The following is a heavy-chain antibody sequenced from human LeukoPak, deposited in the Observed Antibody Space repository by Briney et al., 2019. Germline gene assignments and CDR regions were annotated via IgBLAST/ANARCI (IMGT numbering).Heavy chain of an antibody. CDR1: GYTFTGYD. CDR3: ARDRARRYMDV. CDR2: INPNSGNT. J-gene: IGHJ6*03. V-gene: IGHV1-2*02. Sequence: ASVKVSCKASGYTFTGYDMHWVRQAPGQGLEWMGWINPNSGNTNYAQKFQGRVTMTRDTSISTAYMELSRLKSDDTAVYYCARDRARRYMDVWGKGTTVTVSS.